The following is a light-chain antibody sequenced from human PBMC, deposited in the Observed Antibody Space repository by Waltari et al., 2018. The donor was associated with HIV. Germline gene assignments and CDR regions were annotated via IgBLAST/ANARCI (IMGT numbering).Light chain of an antibody. CDR3: QVWDRPSDQWV. Sequence: YVLTQPPSVSVAPGEMARLTCGGNNIGNKGVHWYQLKSGQAPFLVIFDNVDRPSRITERFSGSISGFTATLAISRVEPGDEAVYYCQVWDRPSDQWVFGGGTTLIV. V-gene: IGLV3-21*01. J-gene: IGLJ3*02. CDR2: DNV. CDR1: NIGNKG.